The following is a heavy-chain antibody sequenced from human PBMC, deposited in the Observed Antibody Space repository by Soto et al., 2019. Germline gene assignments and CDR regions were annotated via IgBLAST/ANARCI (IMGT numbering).Heavy chain of an antibody. CDR2: ISYDGSNK. CDR3: AKDYYYGSGIHYGMDV. V-gene: IGHV3-30*18. D-gene: IGHD3-10*01. CDR1: GFTFSSYG. Sequence: QVQLVESGGGVVQPGRSLRLSCAASGFTFSSYGMHWVRQAPGKGLEWVAVISYDGSNKYYADSVKGRFTISRDNSKNTLYLQMNSLRAEDTAVYYCAKDYYYGSGIHYGMDVWGQGTTVTVSS. J-gene: IGHJ6*02.